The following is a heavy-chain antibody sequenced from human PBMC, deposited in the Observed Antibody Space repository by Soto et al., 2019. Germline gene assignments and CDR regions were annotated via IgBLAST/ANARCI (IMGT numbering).Heavy chain of an antibody. J-gene: IGHJ4*02. CDR1: GFTFSSYG. CDR2: IWYDGSNK. D-gene: IGHD2-21*02. CDR3: ARGLGGGDNYCDY. V-gene: IGHV3-33*01. Sequence: LRLSCAASGFTFSSYGMHWVRQAPGKGLEWVAVIWYDGSNKYYADSVKGRFTISRDNSKNTLYLQMNSLRAEDTAVYYCARGLGGGDNYCDYWGQGTLVTVSS.